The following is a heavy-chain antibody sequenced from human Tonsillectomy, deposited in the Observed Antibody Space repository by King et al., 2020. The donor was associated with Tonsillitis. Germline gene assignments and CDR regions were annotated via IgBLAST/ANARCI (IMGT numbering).Heavy chain of an antibody. CDR1: GGSFSGYY. CDR3: ARGFIAVAGGIWYSDL. CDR2: INHSGST. J-gene: IGHJ2*01. D-gene: IGHD6-19*01. Sequence: VQLQQWGAGLLKPSETLSLTCAVYGGSFSGYYWSWIRQPPGKGLEWIGEINHSGSTNYNPSLKSRVTVSVDTSKNQFSLKLSSVTAADTAVYYCARGFIAVAGGIWYSDLWGRGTLVTVSS. V-gene: IGHV4-34*01.